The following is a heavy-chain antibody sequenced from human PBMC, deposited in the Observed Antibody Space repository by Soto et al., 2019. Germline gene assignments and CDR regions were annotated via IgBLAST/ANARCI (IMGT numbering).Heavy chain of an antibody. J-gene: IGHJ4*02. CDR3: ASLAGTGSYRDLYFVN. CDR2: ILPADSYT. CDR1: GYNFASHW. V-gene: IGHV5-51*01. D-gene: IGHD1-26*01. Sequence: PGESLKISCKGSGYNFASHWIGWVRQMPGKGLEWMGIILPADSYTTYSPSFQGQVTVSADQSISTVYLQWSSLKASDTAMYYCASLAGTGSYRDLYFVNWGQGTPATVSS.